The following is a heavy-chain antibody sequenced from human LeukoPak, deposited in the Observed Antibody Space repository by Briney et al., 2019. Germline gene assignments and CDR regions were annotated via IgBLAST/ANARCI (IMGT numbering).Heavy chain of an antibody. CDR3: ARHTDTAMAGLDY. CDR2: IYYSGST. CDR1: GGSISSYY. D-gene: IGHD5-18*01. J-gene: IGHJ4*02. Sequence: SETLSLTCTVSGGSISSYYWSWIRQPPGKGLEWIGYIYYSGSTNYNPSLKSRVTISVDTSKNQFSLKLSSVTAADTAVYYCARHTDTAMAGLDYWGQGTLVTVSS. V-gene: IGHV4-59*08.